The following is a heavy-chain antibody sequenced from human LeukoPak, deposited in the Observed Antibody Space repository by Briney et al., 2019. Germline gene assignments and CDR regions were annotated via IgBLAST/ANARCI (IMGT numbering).Heavy chain of an antibody. V-gene: IGHV3-66*01. J-gene: IGHJ6*02. CDR3: ARDGSQRYYDFVRYGMDV. CDR2: IYSGGST. CDR1: GFTVSSNY. Sequence: GRSLRLSCAASGFTVSSNYMSWVRQAPGKGLEWVSVIYSGGSTYYADSVKGRFTISRDNSKNTLYPQMNSLRAEDTAVYYCARDGSQRYYDFVRYGMDVWGQGTTVTVSS. D-gene: IGHD3-3*01.